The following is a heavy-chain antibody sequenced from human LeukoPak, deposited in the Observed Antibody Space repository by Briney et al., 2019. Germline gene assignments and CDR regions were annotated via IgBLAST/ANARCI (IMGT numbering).Heavy chain of an antibody. J-gene: IGHJ4*02. CDR3: ARGVGLTQGGTFDY. CDR1: GGSISNYY. D-gene: IGHD1-1*01. Sequence: SETLSLTCSVSGGSISNYYWSWIRQPAGKGLEWIGRIHTSGSTNYNPSLKSRVTMSVDTSKNQFSLKLSSVTAADTAVYYCARGVGLTQGGTFDYWGQGTLVTVSS. CDR2: IHTSGST. V-gene: IGHV4-4*07.